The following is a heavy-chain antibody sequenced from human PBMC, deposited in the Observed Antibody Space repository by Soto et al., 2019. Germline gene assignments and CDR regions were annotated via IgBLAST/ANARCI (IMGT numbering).Heavy chain of an antibody. V-gene: IGHV4-34*01. CDR3: LRLGAGGAYYYYDMDV. J-gene: IGHJ6*02. CDR2: INHSGRV. D-gene: IGHD1-26*01. Sequence: PSETLSLTCAVYGGSFSGHSWTWIRQSPGKGLEWIGDINHSGRVNYSPSLKSRVTISLDTSKNQFSLTLSAVTAADTAMYYCLRLGAGGAYYYYDMDVWGQGSTVTV. CDR1: GGSFSGHS.